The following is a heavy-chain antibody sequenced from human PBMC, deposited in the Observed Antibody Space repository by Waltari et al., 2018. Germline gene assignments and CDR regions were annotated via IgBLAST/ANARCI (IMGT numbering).Heavy chain of an antibody. D-gene: IGHD3-3*01. J-gene: IGHJ6*02. CDR2: INQTGRT. CDR3: ARGILGATANSYYHHGMDV. CDR1: GDSIRSGGYY. Sequence: QVQLQESGPGLVKPSQTLSLICIVSGDSIRSGGYYWTWIRQHPGKAREWVGIINQTGRTSYNPSLKNRVTIESDTSKNEFSLRLTSMTAADTAVYYCARGILGATANSYYHHGMDVWGQGTAVTVSS. V-gene: IGHV4-31*03.